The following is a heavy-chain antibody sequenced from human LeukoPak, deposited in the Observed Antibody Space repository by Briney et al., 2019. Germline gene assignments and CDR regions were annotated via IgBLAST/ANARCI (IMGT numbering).Heavy chain of an antibody. CDR2: IYYSGSS. CDR1: GGSIRSSSYY. Sequence: SSETLSLTCAVSGGSIRSSSYYWGWIRQPPGKGLEWIGSIYYSGSSYYNPSLKSRVTISVDTSKNQFSLKLTSVTAADTALYYCARDLYSSRTNDAFVIWGQGTMVTVSS. J-gene: IGHJ3*02. V-gene: IGHV4-39*07. CDR3: ARDLYSSRTNDAFVI. D-gene: IGHD6-13*01.